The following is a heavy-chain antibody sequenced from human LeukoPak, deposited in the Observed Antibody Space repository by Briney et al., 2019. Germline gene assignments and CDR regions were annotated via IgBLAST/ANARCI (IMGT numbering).Heavy chain of an antibody. CDR2: VNADGSRR. Sequence: GGSLRLSCVASGLSFSISWMTWVRQAPGKGLEWVAIVNADGSRRGHADSVKDRFTISRDKDKNLLYLQMNSLRIEDTAVYSCARDRAGGDYDYWGQGTLVTVSS. CDR3: ARDRAGGDYDY. D-gene: IGHD3-16*01. J-gene: IGHJ4*02. CDR1: GLSFSISW. V-gene: IGHV3-7*01.